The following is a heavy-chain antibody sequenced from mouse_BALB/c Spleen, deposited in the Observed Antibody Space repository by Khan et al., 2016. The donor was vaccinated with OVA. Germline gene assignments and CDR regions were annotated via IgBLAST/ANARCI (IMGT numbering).Heavy chain of an antibody. CDR3: ARGNYDGYYFDY. D-gene: IGHD2-4*01. V-gene: IGHV3-2*02. J-gene: IGHJ2*01. CDR2: ISYSGGT. Sequence: VQLKESGPGLVKPSQSLSLTCTVTGYSITSGYAWNWIRQFPGNKLEWMGYISYSGGTSSNPSLKSRISITRDTSKNQFFLQLNSVTTEDTATYYCARGNYDGYYFDYWGQGTTLTVSS. CDR1: GYSITSGYA.